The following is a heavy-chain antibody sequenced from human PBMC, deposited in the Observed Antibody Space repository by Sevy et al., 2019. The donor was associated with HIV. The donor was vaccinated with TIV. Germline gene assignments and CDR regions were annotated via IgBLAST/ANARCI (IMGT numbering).Heavy chain of an antibody. CDR1: GGSISSYY. J-gene: IGHJ6*03. Sequence: SETLSLTCTVSGGSISSYYWSWIRQPPGKGLEWIGHIYYSGSTNYNPSLKSRVTISVDTSKNQFSLKLSSVTAADTAVYYCARARSDCSSTSCYIQDQFYYYYMDVWGKGTTVTVSS. CDR3: ARARSDCSSTSCYIQDQFYYYYMDV. CDR2: IYYSGST. V-gene: IGHV4-59*01. D-gene: IGHD2-2*01.